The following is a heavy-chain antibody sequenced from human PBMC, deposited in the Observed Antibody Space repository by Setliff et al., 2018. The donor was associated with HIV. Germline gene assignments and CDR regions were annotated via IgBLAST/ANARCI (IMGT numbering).Heavy chain of an antibody. CDR1: GFSLSTSGVG. V-gene: IGHV2-5*01. Sequence: SGPTLVNPTQTLTLTCTFSGFSLSTSGVGVGWIRQPPGKALEWLALIYWYDDKLYSPSLKSRLTITKYTSKNQVVLTMTNMEPVDTATYYCAHRDYGSVLDAFDIWGQGTMVTVSS. D-gene: IGHD3-10*01. J-gene: IGHJ3*02. CDR3: AHRDYGSVLDAFDI. CDR2: IYWYDDK.